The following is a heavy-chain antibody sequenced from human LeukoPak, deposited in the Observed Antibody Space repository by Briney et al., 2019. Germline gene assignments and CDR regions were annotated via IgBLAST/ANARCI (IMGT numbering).Heavy chain of an antibody. J-gene: IGHJ4*02. CDR1: GYSISSGYY. CDR3: ARDSSTGGTHFDY. CDR2: IYYSGST. V-gene: IGHV4-61*01. D-gene: IGHD4-23*01. Sequence: PSETLSLTCTVSGYSISSGYYWSWIRQPPGKGLEWIGYIYYSGSTNYNPSLKSRVTISVDTSKNQFSLKLSSVTAADTAVYYCARDSSTGGTHFDYWGQGTLVTVSS.